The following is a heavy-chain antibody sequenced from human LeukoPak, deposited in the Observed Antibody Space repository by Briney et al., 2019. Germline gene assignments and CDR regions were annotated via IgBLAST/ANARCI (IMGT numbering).Heavy chain of an antibody. J-gene: IGHJ4*02. CDR3: AKGQVVPATILDY. D-gene: IGHD2-2*01. V-gene: IGHV3-43*01. CDR1: GFTFDDYT. CDR2: ISWDGGST. Sequence: GGSLRLSCAASGFTFDDYTMHWVRHAPGKGLEWVSLISWDGGSTYYADSVKGRFTISRDNSKNSLYLQINSLRTEDTALYYCAKGQVVPATILDYWGQGTLVTVSS.